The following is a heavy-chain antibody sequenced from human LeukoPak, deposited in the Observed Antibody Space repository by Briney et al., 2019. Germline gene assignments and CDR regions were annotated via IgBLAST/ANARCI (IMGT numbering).Heavy chain of an antibody. CDR3: AREDSSGSEDWFDP. J-gene: IGHJ5*02. V-gene: IGHV1-2*02. CDR2: INPNSGGT. Sequence: ASVKVSCKASGYTFTGYYMHWVRQAPGQGREWRGWINPNSGGTNYAQKFQGRVTMTRDTSISTAYMELGRLRSDDTAVYYCAREDSSGSEDWFDPWGQGTLVTVSS. CDR1: GYTFTGYY. D-gene: IGHD6-19*01.